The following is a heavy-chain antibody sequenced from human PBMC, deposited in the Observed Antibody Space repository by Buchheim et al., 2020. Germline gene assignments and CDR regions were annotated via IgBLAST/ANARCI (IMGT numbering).Heavy chain of an antibody. Sequence: QVQLVESGGGVVQPGRSLRLSCVVSGFTFRTYGMYWVRQAPGQGLEWLAVISYDGSNKYYADSVKGRFTISRDNSKNMLYLQIHSLRADDTAVYYCAKDWANSGMDVWGQGTT. CDR2: ISYDGSNK. D-gene: IGHD3-16*01. J-gene: IGHJ6*02. CDR3: AKDWANSGMDV. V-gene: IGHV3-30*18. CDR1: GFTFRTYG.